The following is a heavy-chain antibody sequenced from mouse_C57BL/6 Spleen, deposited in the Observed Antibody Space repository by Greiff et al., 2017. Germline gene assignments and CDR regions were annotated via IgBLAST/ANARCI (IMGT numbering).Heavy chain of an antibody. CDR1: GYTFTSYW. CDR3: AREDYYYDTPYAMDY. J-gene: IGHJ4*01. V-gene: IGHV1-64*01. Sequence: VQLQQPGAELVKPGASVKLSCKASGYTFTSYWMHWVKQRPGQGLEWIGMIHPNSGSTNYNEKFKSKATLTVDKSSSTAYMQLSSLTSEDSAVYYCAREDYYYDTPYAMDYWGQGTSVTVSS. CDR2: IHPNSGST. D-gene: IGHD1-1*01.